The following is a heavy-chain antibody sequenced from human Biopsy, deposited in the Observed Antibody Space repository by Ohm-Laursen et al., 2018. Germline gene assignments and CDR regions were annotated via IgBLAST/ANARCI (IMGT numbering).Heavy chain of an antibody. V-gene: IGHV1-46*01. Sequence: SVKVSCKASGNTFATYHIHWVRQAPGQGLEWMGVISPSGATTSFSQKFQGRITMTRDTSTGTVYMDLNSLGSEDTAVYYCARAGVGSDGADSYYYGMDVWGPGTTVTVSS. J-gene: IGHJ6*02. D-gene: IGHD5-24*01. CDR2: ISPSGATT. CDR3: ARAGVGSDGADSYYYGMDV. CDR1: GNTFATYH.